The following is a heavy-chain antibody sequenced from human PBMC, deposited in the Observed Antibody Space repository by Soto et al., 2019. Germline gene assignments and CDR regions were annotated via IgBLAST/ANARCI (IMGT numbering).Heavy chain of an antibody. J-gene: IGHJ6*02. D-gene: IGHD3-3*01. CDR2: NDPSDSYT. CDR3: ARLAKECSYYYYGMDV. Sequence: DVQLVQSGAEVKKPGESLRISCKGSGYSFTSYWISWVRQMPGKGLEWMGRNDPSDSYTNYSPSFQGNVTISADKSISTAYLQWSSLKASDTAMDYCARLAKECSYYYYGMDVWVQGTTVTVSS. V-gene: IGHV5-10-1*03. CDR1: GYSFTSYW.